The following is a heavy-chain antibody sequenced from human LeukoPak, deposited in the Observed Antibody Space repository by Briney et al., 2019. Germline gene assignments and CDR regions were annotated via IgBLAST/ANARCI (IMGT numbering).Heavy chain of an antibody. CDR1: GFTFSTYS. Sequence: GGSLRLSWVASGFTFSTYSMNWVRQAPGKWLEWVSSISSSSSYIYYADSVNGRFTISRDNAKNSLYLQMNSLRAEDTAVYYCARDEVVVVAATPALDYWGQGTLVTVSS. D-gene: IGHD2-15*01. V-gene: IGHV3-21*01. J-gene: IGHJ4*02. CDR2: ISSSSSYI. CDR3: ARDEVVVVAATPALDY.